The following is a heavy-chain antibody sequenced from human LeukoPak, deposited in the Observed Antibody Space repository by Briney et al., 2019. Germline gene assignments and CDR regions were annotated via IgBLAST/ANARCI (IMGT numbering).Heavy chain of an antibody. CDR2: IYYSGST. Sequence: SETLSLTCTISGGSFSRYYWNWIRQPPGKGLEWIGYIYYSGSTYYNPSLKSRVTISVDTSKNQFFLKLSSVTAADTAVYYCARDWNILTGSYIRGWFDPWGQGTLVTVSS. CDR1: GGSFSRYY. J-gene: IGHJ5*02. V-gene: IGHV4-30-4*08. D-gene: IGHD3-9*01. CDR3: ARDWNILTGSYIRGWFDP.